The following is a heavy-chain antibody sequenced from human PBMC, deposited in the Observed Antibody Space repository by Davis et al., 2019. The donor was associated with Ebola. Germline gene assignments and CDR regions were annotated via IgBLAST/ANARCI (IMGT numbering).Heavy chain of an antibody. V-gene: IGHV4-34*01. CDR2: INHSGST. CDR1: GGSFSGYY. D-gene: IGHD2-8*02. Sequence: SETLSLTCAVYGGSFSGYYWSWIRQLPGKGLEWIGEINHSGSTNYNPSLKSRVTISVDTSKNQFSLKLSSVTAADTAVYYCAREGHYCTGGVCYTDRIDYWGQGTLVTVSS. J-gene: IGHJ4*02. CDR3: AREGHYCTGGVCYTDRIDY.